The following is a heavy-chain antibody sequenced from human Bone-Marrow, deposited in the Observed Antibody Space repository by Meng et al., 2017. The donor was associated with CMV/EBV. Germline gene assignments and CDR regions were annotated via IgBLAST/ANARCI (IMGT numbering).Heavy chain of an antibody. Sequence: GGSLRLSCAASGFTFSSYWMSWVRQAPGKGLEWVANIKQDGSEKYYVDSVKGRFTISRDNAKNSLYLQMNSLRAEDTAVYYCARERITIFGVGPQDVWGQGTTVTV. CDR2: IKQDGSEK. V-gene: IGHV3-7*01. J-gene: IGHJ6*02. CDR3: ARERITIFGVGPQDV. D-gene: IGHD3-3*01. CDR1: GFTFSSYW.